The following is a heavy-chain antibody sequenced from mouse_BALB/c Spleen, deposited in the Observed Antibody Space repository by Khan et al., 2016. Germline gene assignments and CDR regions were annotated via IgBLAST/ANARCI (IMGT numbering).Heavy chain of an antibody. CDR3: ARMGGSYAMDY. V-gene: IGHV5-17*02. CDR1: GFTFSGFG. Sequence: EVELVESGGDLVQPGGSRKLSCAASGFTFSGFGMHWVRQAPEKGLEWVAYITSGSTNIYYADTVKGRFTISRDNPKNTLFLQMTSLRSEDTAMYYCARMGGSYAMDYWGRGTSVTVAS. CDR2: ITSGSTNI. J-gene: IGHJ4*01.